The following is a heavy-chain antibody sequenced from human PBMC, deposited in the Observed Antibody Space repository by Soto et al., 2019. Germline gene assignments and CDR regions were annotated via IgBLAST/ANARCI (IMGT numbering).Heavy chain of an antibody. CDR2: IIPIVGTG. V-gene: IGHV1-69*01. J-gene: IGHJ6*02. Sequence: QVQLVQSGAEVKKPGSSVKVSCKASGGSFSSYAISWVRQAPGQGLEWMGGIIPIVGTGNYAQNFQGRVTITADESTSTAYMELSSLRSEDTAMYYCARDLRAAGHHGMDVWGQGTTVTVSS. CDR1: GGSFSSYA. D-gene: IGHD6-13*01. CDR3: ARDLRAAGHHGMDV.